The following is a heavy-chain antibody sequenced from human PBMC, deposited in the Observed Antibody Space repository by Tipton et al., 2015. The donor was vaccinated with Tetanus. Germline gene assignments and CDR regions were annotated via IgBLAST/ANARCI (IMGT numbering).Heavy chain of an antibody. Sequence: LRLSCTVSGGSVSSSTYYWVWIRQPPGKGLEWIGTIFYSGSTYYSPSLKSRVTTSIDSSKNQLSLRLTSVTAADTAVYYCARRQVGRGPFDYWGQGSRVTVSS. CDR1: GGSVSSSTYY. CDR2: IFYSGST. D-gene: IGHD3-10*01. CDR3: ARRQVGRGPFDY. J-gene: IGHJ4*02. V-gene: IGHV4-39*01.